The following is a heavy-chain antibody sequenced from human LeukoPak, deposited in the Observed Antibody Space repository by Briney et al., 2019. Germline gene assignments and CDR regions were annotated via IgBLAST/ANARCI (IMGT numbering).Heavy chain of an antibody. CDR3: ARARGYSYGYSDY. Sequence: PGGSLRLSCAASGFTFSSYSMNWVRQAPGKGLEWVAYISSSSNTIDSADSVKGRFTISRDNAKNSLYPQVNSLRAEDTAVYYCARARGYSYGYSDYWGQGTLVTVSS. CDR1: GFTFSSYS. CDR2: ISSSSNTI. V-gene: IGHV3-48*01. D-gene: IGHD5-18*01. J-gene: IGHJ4*02.